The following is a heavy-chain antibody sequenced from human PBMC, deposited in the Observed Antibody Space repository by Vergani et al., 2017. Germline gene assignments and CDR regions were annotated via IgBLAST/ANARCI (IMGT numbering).Heavy chain of an antibody. J-gene: IGHJ4*02. V-gene: IGHV4-39*01. CDR2: IYYSGST. CDR1: GGSISSSSYY. CDR3: ASQWNYDYRVDYIDY. Sequence: QLQLQESGPGLVKPSETLSLTCTVSGGSISSSSYYWGWIRQPPGKGVEWIGSIYYSGSTYYNPSLKSRVTISVDTSKNQFSLKLSSVTAADTAVYYCASQWNYDYRVDYIDYWGQGTLVTVSS. D-gene: IGHD1-7*01.